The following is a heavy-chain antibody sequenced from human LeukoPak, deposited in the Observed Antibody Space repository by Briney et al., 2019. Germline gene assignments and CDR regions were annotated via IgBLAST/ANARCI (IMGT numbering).Heavy chain of an antibody. CDR1: GFTVNSNY. CDR2: ISGSGGTT. CDR3: AKDTSGSYFTGDY. Sequence: GGSLRLSCAASGFTVNSNYMSWVRQAPGKGLEWVSAISGSGGTTYYADSVKGRFTISRDNSKNTLYLQMNSLRAEDTAVYYCAKDTSGSYFTGDYWGQGTLVTVSS. D-gene: IGHD3-22*01. J-gene: IGHJ4*02. V-gene: IGHV3-23*01.